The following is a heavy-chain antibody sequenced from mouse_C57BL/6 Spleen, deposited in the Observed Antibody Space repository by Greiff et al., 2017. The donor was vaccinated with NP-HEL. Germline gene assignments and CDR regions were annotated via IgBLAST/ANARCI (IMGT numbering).Heavy chain of an antibody. V-gene: IGHV1-22*01. J-gene: IGHJ3*01. CDR2: INPNNGGT. D-gene: IGHD2-2*01. CDR1: GYTFTDYN. Sequence: EVKLMESGPELVKPGASVKMSCKASGYTFTDYNMHWVKQSHGKSLEWIGYINPNNGGTSYNQKFKGKATLTVNKSSSTAYMELRSLTSEDSAVYYCARERVYGYPFAYWGQGTLVTVSA. CDR3: ARERVYGYPFAY.